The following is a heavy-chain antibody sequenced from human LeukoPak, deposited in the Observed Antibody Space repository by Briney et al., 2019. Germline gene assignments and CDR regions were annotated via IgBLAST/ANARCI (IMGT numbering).Heavy chain of an antibody. D-gene: IGHD3-16*01. J-gene: IGHJ4*02. V-gene: IGHV3-23*01. Sequence: GGSLRLSCLTSGFTFSTNAMSRVRQAPGKGLEWISGISGSGASTYYADSVTGRFTISRDNSRNTLYLQMNSLRAEDTAVYYCARDHPFGYFDYWGQGTLVTVSS. CDR3: ARDHPFGYFDY. CDR2: ISGSGAST. CDR1: GFTFSTNA.